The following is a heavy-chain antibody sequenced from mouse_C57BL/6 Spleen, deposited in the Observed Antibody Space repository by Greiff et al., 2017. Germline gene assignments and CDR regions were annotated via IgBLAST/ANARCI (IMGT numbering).Heavy chain of an antibody. D-gene: IGHD2-3*01. CDR3: ARWRDGYYFDY. V-gene: IGHV1-52*01. CDR1: GYTFTSYW. CDR2: IDPSDSET. Sequence: QVQLQQPGAELVRPGSSVKLSCKASGYTFTSYWMHWVKQRPIQGLEWIGNIDPSDSETHYNQKFKDKATLTVDKSSSTAYMQLSSLTSEDSAVYYCARWRDGYYFDYWGQGTTRTVSS. J-gene: IGHJ2*01.